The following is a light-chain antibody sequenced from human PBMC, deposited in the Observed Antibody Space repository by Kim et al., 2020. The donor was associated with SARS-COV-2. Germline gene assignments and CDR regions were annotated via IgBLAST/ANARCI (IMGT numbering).Light chain of an antibody. CDR3: HQYAASPRT. CDR2: GAS. J-gene: IGKJ1*01. CDR1: QSASSNY. Sequence: SPGERATLSCRARQSASSNYLAWYQRKPGQAPRLLIYGASNRATDIPDRFSGSGSGTDFILTISSLGPEDFAVYYCHQYAASPRTFGQGTKVDIK. V-gene: IGKV3-20*01.